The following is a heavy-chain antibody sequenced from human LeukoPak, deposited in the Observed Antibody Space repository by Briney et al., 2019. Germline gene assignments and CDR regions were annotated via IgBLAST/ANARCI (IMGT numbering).Heavy chain of an antibody. V-gene: IGHV3-15*01. J-gene: IGHJ4*02. D-gene: IGHD6-25*01. CDR3: TTDQSTGIQRLRDY. CDR2: IKSKTDGGTT. CDR1: GFTFSSYA. Sequence: GGSLRLSCAASGFTFSSYAMSWVRQAPGKGLEWVGRIKSKTDGGTTDYAAPVKGRFTISRDDSKNTLYLQMNSLKTEDTAVYYCTTDQSTGIQRLRDYWGQGTLVTVSS.